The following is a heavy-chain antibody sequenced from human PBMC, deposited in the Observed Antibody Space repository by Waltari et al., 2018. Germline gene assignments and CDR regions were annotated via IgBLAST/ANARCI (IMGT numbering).Heavy chain of an antibody. D-gene: IGHD3-10*01. Sequence: QVQLQESGPGLVKPSPTLSPTRTVPGGSISSGRSLRNWIRQHPGKGLEWIGYIYYSGGTYYNPSLKSRVTISVDTSKNQFSLKLSSVTAADTAVYYCARVLITMVRGPLPPSFWFDPWGQGTLVTVSS. CDR2: IYYSGGT. CDR3: ARVLITMVRGPLPPSFWFDP. CDR1: GGSISSGRSL. J-gene: IGHJ5*02. V-gene: IGHV4-31*03.